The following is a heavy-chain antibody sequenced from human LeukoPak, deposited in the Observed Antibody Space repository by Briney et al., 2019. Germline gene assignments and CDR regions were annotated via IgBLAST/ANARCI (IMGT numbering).Heavy chain of an antibody. CDR3: ARDSGSTSLNAFDI. CDR1: GGSISSSSYY. D-gene: IGHD2-2*01. Sequence: SETLSLTCTVSGGSISSSSYYWGWIRQPPGKGLEWIGSIYYSGSTYYNPSLKSRVTISVDTSKNQFSLKLSSVTAADTAVYYCARDSGSTSLNAFDIWGQGAMVTVSS. V-gene: IGHV4-39*07. CDR2: IYYSGST. J-gene: IGHJ3*02.